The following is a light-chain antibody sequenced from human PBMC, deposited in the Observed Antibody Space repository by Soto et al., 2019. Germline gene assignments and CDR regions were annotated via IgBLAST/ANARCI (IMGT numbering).Light chain of an antibody. CDR3: SSYTSSDTVV. V-gene: IGLV2-14*01. Sequence: QSALTQPASVSGSPGQSITISCTGTSSDVGAYNYVSWYQQHPGKAPKLLIYDVTNRPSGVSNRFSGSKSGNTASLTISGLQAEDEADYYCSSYTSSDTVVFGGATKLTVL. J-gene: IGLJ3*02. CDR1: SSDVGAYNY. CDR2: DVT.